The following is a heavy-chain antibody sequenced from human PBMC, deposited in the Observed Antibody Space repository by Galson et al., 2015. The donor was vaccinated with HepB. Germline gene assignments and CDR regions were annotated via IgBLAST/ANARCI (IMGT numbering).Heavy chain of an antibody. V-gene: IGHV3-30-3*01. Sequence: LRLSCAASGFTFSRFAMHWVRQAPGKGLEWVAVISYDGSNKYYADSVKGRFTISRDNSKSSVYLQMNSLRADDTAVYSCARDTTNGFDPWGQGTLVTVSS. CDR2: ISYDGSNK. D-gene: IGHD1-1*01. CDR1: GFTFSRFA. CDR3: ARDTTNGFDP. J-gene: IGHJ5*02.